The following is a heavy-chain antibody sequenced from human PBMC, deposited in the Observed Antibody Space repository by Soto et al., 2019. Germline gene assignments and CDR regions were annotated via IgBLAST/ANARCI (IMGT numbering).Heavy chain of an antibody. Sequence: SXKVSYKASGYTXSSYYMNLVRQAPGQGLEWMGIINPSGGSTSYAQKFQGRVTMTRDTYTSTVYMELSSLRSQDKAVYYCARLTIFGVDRDYWGQGTLGTVSS. CDR1: GYTXSSYY. CDR2: INPSGGST. D-gene: IGHD3-3*01. V-gene: IGHV1-46*01. J-gene: IGHJ4*02. CDR3: ARLTIFGVDRDY.